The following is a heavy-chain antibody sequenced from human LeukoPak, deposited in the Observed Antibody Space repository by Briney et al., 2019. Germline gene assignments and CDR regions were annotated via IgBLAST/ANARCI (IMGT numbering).Heavy chain of an antibody. CDR3: ARVITTNNDY. J-gene: IGHJ4*02. V-gene: IGHV1-69*05. CDR1: GGTFSSYV. D-gene: IGHD3-22*01. Sequence: GASVKVSCKASGGTFSSYVISWVRQAPGQGLEWMGGIIPIFGTANYAQKLQGRVTMTTDTSTSTAYMELRSLRSDDTAVHYCARVITTNNDYWGQGTLVTVSS. CDR2: IIPIFGTA.